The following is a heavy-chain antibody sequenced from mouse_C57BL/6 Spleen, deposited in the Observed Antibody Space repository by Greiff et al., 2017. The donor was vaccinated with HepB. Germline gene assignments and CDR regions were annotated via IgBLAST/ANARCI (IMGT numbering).Heavy chain of an antibody. J-gene: IGHJ3*01. Sequence: QVQLKQSGPELVKPGASVKISCKASGYAFSSSWMNWVKQRPGKGLEWIGRIYPGDGDTNYNGKFKGKATLTADKSSSTAYMQLSSLTSEDSAVYFCARGGAWFAYWGQGTLVTVSA. V-gene: IGHV1-82*01. CDR2: IYPGDGDT. CDR3: ARGGAWFAY. CDR1: GYAFSSSW.